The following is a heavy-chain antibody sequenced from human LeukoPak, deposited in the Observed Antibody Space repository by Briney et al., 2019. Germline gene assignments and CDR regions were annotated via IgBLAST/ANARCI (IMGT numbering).Heavy chain of an antibody. D-gene: IGHD1-1*01. Sequence: SETLSLTCTVSGGSISSYYWSWIRQPPGKGLEWIGYIYYSGSTNYNPSLKSRVTISVKTSKNQFSLKLSSVTAADTAVYYCARHSREWNDSGVDYWGQGTLVTVSS. CDR2: IYYSGST. CDR1: GGSISSYY. J-gene: IGHJ4*02. CDR3: ARHSREWNDSGVDY. V-gene: IGHV4-59*01.